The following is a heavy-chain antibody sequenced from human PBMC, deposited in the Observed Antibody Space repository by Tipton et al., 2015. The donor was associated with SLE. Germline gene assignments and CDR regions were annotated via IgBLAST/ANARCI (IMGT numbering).Heavy chain of an antibody. CDR1: GFTFDDYA. Sequence: SLRLSCAASGFTFDDYAMHWVRQAPGKGLEWVSGISWNSGSIGYADSVKGRFTISRDNAKNSLYLQMNSLRAEDTALYYCAKKVVQSTGWFDPWGQGTLVTVSS. CDR2: ISWNSGSI. CDR3: AKKVVQSTGWFDP. D-gene: IGHD2-15*01. J-gene: IGHJ5*02. V-gene: IGHV3-9*01.